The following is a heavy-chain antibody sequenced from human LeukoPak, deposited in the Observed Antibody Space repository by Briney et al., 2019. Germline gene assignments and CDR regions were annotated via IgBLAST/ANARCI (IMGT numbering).Heavy chain of an antibody. Sequence: GASVKLSCKASGGTFSSYSISWVRQASGQGLEWMGRIIPILGIANYAQKFQGRVTITADKSTSTAYMELSSLRSEDTAVYYCARDKPSPIYDILTGYYPRSLDYWGQGTLVNVSS. CDR3: ARDKPSPIYDILTGYYPRSLDY. D-gene: IGHD3-9*01. J-gene: IGHJ4*02. CDR1: GGTFSSYS. CDR2: IIPILGIA. V-gene: IGHV1-69*04.